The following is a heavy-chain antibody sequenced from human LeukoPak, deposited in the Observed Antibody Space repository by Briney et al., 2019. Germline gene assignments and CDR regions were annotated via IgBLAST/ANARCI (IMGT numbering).Heavy chain of an antibody. CDR2: INPNSGGT. Sequence: ASVKVSCRASGYTFTVYYMHWVPQAPVQGRECMGWINPNSGGTNYAQKFQGRVAMTRATSISRAYMELSRLRSGDTAVYYGARALVGATDWFAASGQGTLVTVSS. J-gene: IGHJ5*02. CDR3: ARALVGATDWFAA. CDR1: GYTFTVYY. D-gene: IGHD1-26*01. V-gene: IGHV1-2*02.